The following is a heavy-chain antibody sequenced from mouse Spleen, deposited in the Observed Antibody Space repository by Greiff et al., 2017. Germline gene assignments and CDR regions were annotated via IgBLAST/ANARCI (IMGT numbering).Heavy chain of an antibody. CDR3: ARDGNYEYFDV. D-gene: IGHD2-1*01. CDR1: GYTFTDYN. CDR2: INPNNGGT. Sequence: EVKLQESGPELVKPGASVKIPCKASGYTFTDYNMDWVKQSHGKSLEWIGDINPNNGGTIYNQKFKGKATLTVDKSSSTAYMELRSLTSEDTAVYYCARDGNYEYFDVWGAGTTVTVSS. V-gene: IGHV1-18*01. J-gene: IGHJ1*01.